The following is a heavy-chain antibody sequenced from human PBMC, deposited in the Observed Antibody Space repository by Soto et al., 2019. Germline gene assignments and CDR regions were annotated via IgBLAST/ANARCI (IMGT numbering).Heavy chain of an antibody. D-gene: IGHD3-16*01. CDR1: EFTFRDFT. CDR2: ITGSSTYI. V-gene: IGHV3-21*01. J-gene: IGHJ4*02. Sequence: PGGSLRLSCAASEFTFRDFTMNWVRQAPGKGLEWVSSITGSSTYIYYADSVKGRFTISRDNAKNSLYLQMNSLRAEDTAVYYCAKVDTIMITFGGVPDYWGQGTLVTVS. CDR3: AKVDTIMITFGGVPDY.